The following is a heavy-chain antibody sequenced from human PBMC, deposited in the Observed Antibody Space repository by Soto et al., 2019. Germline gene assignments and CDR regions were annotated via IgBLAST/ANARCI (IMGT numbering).Heavy chain of an antibody. CDR2: INHSGST. CDR3: ARGRGSGYYSTFFDY. J-gene: IGHJ4*02. V-gene: IGHV4-34*01. D-gene: IGHD3-22*01. CDR1: GGSFSGYY. Sequence: PSETLSLTCAVYGGSFSGYYWSWIRQPPGKGLEWIGEINHSGSTNYNPSLKSRVTIPVDTSKNQFSLKLSSVTAADTAVYYCARGRGSGYYSTFFDYWGQGTLVTVS.